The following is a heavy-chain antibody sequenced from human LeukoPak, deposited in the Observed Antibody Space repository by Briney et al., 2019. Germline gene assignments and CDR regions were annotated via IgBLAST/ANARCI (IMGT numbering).Heavy chain of an antibody. D-gene: IGHD3-22*01. CDR1: GFTFSSYA. V-gene: IGHV3-30*04. CDR3: ARGRLYYYDSSGYTHYFDY. J-gene: IGHJ4*02. CDR2: ISYDGSNK. Sequence: GGSLRLSCAASGFTFSSYAMHWVRQAPGKGLEWVAVISYDGSNKYYADSVKGRFTISRDNSKNTLYLQMNSLRAEDTAVYYCARGRLYYYDSSGYTHYFDYWGQGTLVTVSS.